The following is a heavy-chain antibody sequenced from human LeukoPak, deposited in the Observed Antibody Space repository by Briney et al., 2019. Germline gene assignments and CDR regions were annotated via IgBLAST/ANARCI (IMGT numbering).Heavy chain of an antibody. CDR2: IYYSGTT. D-gene: IGHD2-2*01. Sequence: SETLSLTCTVSGGSISSYYWSWIRQPPGKGLEWIGYIYYSGTTSYNPSLKSRVTISVDTSENQFSLKLTSVTAADTAVYYCARDEGYCNSTSCYRLFDPWGQGTQVTVSS. J-gene: IGHJ5*02. V-gene: IGHV4-59*01. CDR1: GGSISSYY. CDR3: ARDEGYCNSTSCYRLFDP.